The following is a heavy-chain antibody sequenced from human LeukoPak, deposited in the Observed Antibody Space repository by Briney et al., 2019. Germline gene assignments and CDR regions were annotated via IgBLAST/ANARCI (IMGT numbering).Heavy chain of an antibody. J-gene: IGHJ4*02. Sequence: GGTLRLSCAASGFTFSSYGMSWARQAPGKGLEWVSAISGSGGSTYYADSVKGRFTISRDNSKNTLYLQMNSLRAEDTAVYYCARGGPAAGRFDYWGQGTLVTVSS. V-gene: IGHV3-23*01. CDR1: GFTFSSYG. CDR3: ARGGPAAGRFDY. D-gene: IGHD6-13*01. CDR2: ISGSGGST.